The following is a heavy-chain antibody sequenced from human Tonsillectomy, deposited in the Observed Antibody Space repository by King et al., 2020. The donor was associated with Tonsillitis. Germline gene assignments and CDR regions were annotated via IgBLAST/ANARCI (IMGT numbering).Heavy chain of an antibody. V-gene: IGHV4-59*08. J-gene: IGHJ6*02. CDR3: ARAKLLYYYYGMDV. CDR2: IYYSGST. D-gene: IGHD6-6*01. Sequence: VQLQESGPGLVKPSETLSLTCTVSGGSISSYYWSWIRQPPGKGLEWIGYIYYSGSTNYNPSLKSRVTISVDTSKNQFSLKLSSVTAADTAVYYCARAKLLYYYYGMDVWGQGTTVTVSS. CDR1: GGSISSYY.